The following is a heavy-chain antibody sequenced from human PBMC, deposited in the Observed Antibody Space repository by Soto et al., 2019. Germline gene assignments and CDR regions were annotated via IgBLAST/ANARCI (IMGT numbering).Heavy chain of an antibody. V-gene: IGHV3-30*18. CDR1: GFTFSSYG. J-gene: IGHJ4*02. D-gene: IGHD6-19*01. CDR2: ASYDGSNK. CDR3: AKEGTVIAVAGAPLDY. Sequence: QVQLVESGGGVVQPGRSLRLSCAASGFTFSSYGMHWVRQAPGKGLEWVALASYDGSNKYYADSVKGRFTISRDNSKNTLYLQMNSLRGEDMAVYYCAKEGTVIAVAGAPLDYWGQGTLVTVSS.